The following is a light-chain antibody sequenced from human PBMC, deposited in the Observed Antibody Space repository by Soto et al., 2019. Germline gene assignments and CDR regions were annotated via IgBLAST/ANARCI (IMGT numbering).Light chain of an antibody. Sequence: EIVRTQSPATLSFSPGERATLSGRASQSIGSNLAWYQQKPGQAPRLLIYAASARATAIPARFSGSGSGTEFTLTISSLQSEDFAVYYCQHYNGWPPPFGQGTKVEIK. V-gene: IGKV3-15*01. CDR1: QSIGSN. CDR2: AAS. J-gene: IGKJ1*01. CDR3: QHYNGWPPP.